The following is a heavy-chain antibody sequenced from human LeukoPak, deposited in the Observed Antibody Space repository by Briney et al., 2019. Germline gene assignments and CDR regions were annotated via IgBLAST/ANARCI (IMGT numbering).Heavy chain of an antibody. D-gene: IGHD3-10*01. CDR2: ITGSGGGT. CDR3: AKYGLAGSGRYHDASDI. V-gene: IGHV3-23*01. CDR1: GFTFSSYA. J-gene: IGHJ3*02. Sequence: GGSLRLSCAASGFTFSSYAMTWVRQAPGKGLEWVSTITGSGGGTYYADSVKGRFTISRDNSKNTLYLQMYRLRVEDTAVYYCAKYGLAGSGRYHDASDIWGQGTMVTVSS.